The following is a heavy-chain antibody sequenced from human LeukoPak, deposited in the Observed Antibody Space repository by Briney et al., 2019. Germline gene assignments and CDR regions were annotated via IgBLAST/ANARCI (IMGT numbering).Heavy chain of an antibody. CDR3: ARDGQRPLSAARQYFHNFYTDV. J-gene: IGHJ6*03. V-gene: IGHV3-74*01. CDR2: ITFDGSSA. D-gene: IGHD6-6*01. CDR1: GFDFSNVW. Sequence: GGSLRLSCAASGFDFSNVWMHWVRQVPGKGLMWVSRITFDGSSANYADSVRGRFTTSRDNAKNTLYLQMDSLRAEDTAVYYCARDGQRPLSAARQYFHNFYTDVWGKGTTVTVS.